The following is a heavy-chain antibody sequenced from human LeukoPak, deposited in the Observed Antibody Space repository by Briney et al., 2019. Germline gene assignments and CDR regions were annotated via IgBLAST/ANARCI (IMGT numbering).Heavy chain of an antibody. V-gene: IGHV4-39*01. J-gene: IGHJ4*02. CDR2: IYYSGST. Sequence: SETLSLTCSVSGGSISRSSYYWGWTRQPPGKGLEWIGSIYYSGSTYYNPSLKSRVTISVDTSRNQFSLKLGSVTAADTAVYYCARHGSIATGAFTYWGQRTLVTVSS. CDR1: GGSISRSSYY. D-gene: IGHD6-13*01. CDR3: ARHGSIATGAFTY.